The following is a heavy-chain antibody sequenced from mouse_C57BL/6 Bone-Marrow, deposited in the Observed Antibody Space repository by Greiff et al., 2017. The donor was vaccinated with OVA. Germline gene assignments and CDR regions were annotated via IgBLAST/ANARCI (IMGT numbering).Heavy chain of an antibody. CDR1: GYSITSGYY. Sequence: EVKLMESGPGLVKPSQSLSLTCSVTGYSITSGYYWNWIRQFPGNKLEWMGYISYDGSNNYNPSLKNRISITRDTSKNQFFLKLNSVTTEDTATYYCARGIYYYGSSWAYWGQGTLVTVSA. D-gene: IGHD1-1*01. J-gene: IGHJ3*01. CDR3: ARGIYYYGSSWAY. CDR2: ISYDGSN. V-gene: IGHV3-6*01.